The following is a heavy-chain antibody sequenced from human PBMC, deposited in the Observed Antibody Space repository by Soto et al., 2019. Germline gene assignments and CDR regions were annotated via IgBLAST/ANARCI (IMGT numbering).Heavy chain of an antibody. V-gene: IGHV3-30-3*01. J-gene: IGHJ5*02. Sequence: QVQLVESGGGVVQPGGSLRLSCVGSGITLSNYALHWVRQTPGKGLECVAALSPDGSNKYYADSVKGRFTISRDTSKNTLYHQMNSLRAGDTALYSCAGGGTRAGGFGGDYWFDPWAREAWSPSPQ. D-gene: IGHD3-16*01. CDR3: AGGGTRAGGFGGDYWFDP. CDR2: LSPDGSNK. CDR1: GITLSNYA.